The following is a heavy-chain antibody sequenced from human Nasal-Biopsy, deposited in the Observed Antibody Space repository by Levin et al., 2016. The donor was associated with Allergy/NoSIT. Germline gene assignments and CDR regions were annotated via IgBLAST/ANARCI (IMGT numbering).Heavy chain of an antibody. V-gene: IGHV3-23*01. D-gene: IGHD3-10*01. CDR1: GFSFDTYA. Sequence: GESLKISCAAYGFSFDTYAMSWIRQAPGKGLEWLSTVNGPGGTTHYADSVKGRFIISRDNSKPTLYLTMASLRVEDTAVYYCAKDGSYFDFDYWGQGTLVTVSS. J-gene: IGHJ4*01. CDR2: VNGPGGTT. CDR3: AKDGSYFDFDY.